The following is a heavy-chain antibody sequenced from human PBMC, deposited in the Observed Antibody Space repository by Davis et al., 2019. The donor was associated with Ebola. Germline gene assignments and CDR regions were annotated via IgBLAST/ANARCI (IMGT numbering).Heavy chain of an antibody. J-gene: IGHJ5*02. V-gene: IGHV1-69*04. Sequence: SVKVSCKASGGTFSSYAISWVRQAPGQGLEWMGRIIPILGIANYAQKFQGRVTITADKSTSTAYMELSSLRSEDTAVYYCARDDKGGRWSWFDPWGQGTLVTVSS. D-gene: IGHD4-23*01. CDR3: ARDDKGGRWSWFDP. CDR2: IIPILGIA. CDR1: GGTFSSYA.